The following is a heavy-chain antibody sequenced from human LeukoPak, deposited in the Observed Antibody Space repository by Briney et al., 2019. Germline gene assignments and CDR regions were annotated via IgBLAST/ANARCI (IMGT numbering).Heavy chain of an antibody. CDR2: ISGSGTST. CDR1: GFTFSNYV. Sequence: RGSLRLSCVASGFTFSNYVMNWVRQAPGKGLECVSSISGSGTSTYYADSVKGRFTSSRDNSKNTLYLQMDSLRAEDTAIYYCANEYSKGDVWGQGTTVTVSS. CDR3: ANEYSKGDV. D-gene: IGHD4-11*01. V-gene: IGHV3-23*01. J-gene: IGHJ3*01.